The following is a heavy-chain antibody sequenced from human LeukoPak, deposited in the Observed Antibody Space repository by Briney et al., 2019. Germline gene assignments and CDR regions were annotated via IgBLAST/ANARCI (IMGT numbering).Heavy chain of an antibody. Sequence: SETLSLTCTVSGGSISSYYWSWIRQPAGKGLEWIGRIYTSGSTNYNPSLKSRVTMSVDTSKNQFSLKLSSVTAADTAVYYCASLTYYYDSSGYCDWYFQHWGQGTLVTVSS. J-gene: IGHJ1*01. CDR2: IYTSGST. CDR1: GGSISSYY. CDR3: ASLTYYYDSSGYCDWYFQH. V-gene: IGHV4-4*07. D-gene: IGHD3-22*01.